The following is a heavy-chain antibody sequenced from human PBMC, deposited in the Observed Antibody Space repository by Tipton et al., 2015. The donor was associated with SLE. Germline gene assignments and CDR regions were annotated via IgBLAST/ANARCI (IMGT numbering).Heavy chain of an antibody. CDR3: ARGFAGFDY. CDR2: IKQDGSEK. D-gene: IGHD3-3*01. V-gene: IGHV3-7*01. Sequence: SLRLSCAASGFTISGSWMNWVRQAPGKGLEWVANIKQDGSEKYYVDSVKGRFTISRDNAKNSLYLQMNSLRVEDTAVYYCARGFAGFDYWGQGTLVTVSS. CDR1: GFTISGSW. J-gene: IGHJ4*02.